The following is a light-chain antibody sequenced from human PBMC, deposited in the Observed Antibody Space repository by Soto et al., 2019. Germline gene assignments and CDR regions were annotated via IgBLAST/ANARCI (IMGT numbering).Light chain of an antibody. CDR1: QSISSW. Sequence: DIQMTQSPSTLSASVGDRVTITCRASQSISSWLAWYQQTPGKAPKLLIYDASSLESGVPSRFSGSGSGTEFTLTISSLQPEDFATYFCQQLDSYPLTFGQGTRLEIK. J-gene: IGKJ5*01. V-gene: IGKV1-5*01. CDR3: QQLDSYPLT. CDR2: DAS.